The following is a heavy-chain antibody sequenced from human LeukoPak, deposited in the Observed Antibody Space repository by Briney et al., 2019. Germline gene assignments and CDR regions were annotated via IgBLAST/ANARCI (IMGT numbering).Heavy chain of an antibody. CDR1: GFTFSTYA. J-gene: IGHJ3*02. V-gene: IGHV3-64D*09. D-gene: IGHD5-18*01. CDR3: VVSYLYAFDI. CDR2: ISSNGGST. Sequence: AGGSLRLSCSASGFTFSTYAMHWVRQAPGKGLEYVPAISSNGGSTYYADSVKGRFTISRDNSKSTLYLQMSSLRAEDTAVYYCVVSYLYAFDIWGQGTMVSVSS.